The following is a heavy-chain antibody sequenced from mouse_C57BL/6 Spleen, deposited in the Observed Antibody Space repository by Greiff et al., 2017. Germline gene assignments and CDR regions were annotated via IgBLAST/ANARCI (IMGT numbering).Heavy chain of an antibody. CDR1: GYTFTSYG. J-gene: IGHJ2*01. D-gene: IGHD1-1*01. CDR3: ARAIFITTVVAEDYFDY. Sequence: VQLQQSGAELARPGASVKLSCKASGYTFTSYGISWVKQRTGQGLEWIGEIYPRSGNTYYNEKFKGKATLTADKSSSTAYMELRSLTSEDSAVYFCARAIFITTVVAEDYFDYWGQGTTLTVSS. V-gene: IGHV1-81*01. CDR2: IYPRSGNT.